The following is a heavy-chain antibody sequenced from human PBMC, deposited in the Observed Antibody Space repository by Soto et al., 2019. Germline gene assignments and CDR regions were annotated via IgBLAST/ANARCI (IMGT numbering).Heavy chain of an antibody. J-gene: IGHJ6*02. CDR3: AKDLHWDGMDV. D-gene: IGHD1-26*01. CDR2: INKDGGTT. CDR1: GFTFSDYF. Sequence: EVQLLESGGGLVQPGASLRLSCAASGFTFSDYFMNWVRQAPGKGLEWVSGINKDGGTTQNADFVRGRFTISRDNSRNTLYLQMNSVRAEDTALYYWAKDLHWDGMDVWGQGTTVTVS. V-gene: IGHV3-23*01.